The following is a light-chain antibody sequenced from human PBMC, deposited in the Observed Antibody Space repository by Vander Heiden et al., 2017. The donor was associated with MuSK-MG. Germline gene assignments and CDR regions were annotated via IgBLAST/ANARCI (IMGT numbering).Light chain of an antibody. CDR2: KAS. CDR3: QQYNSYST. Sequence: DIQMTQSPSTLSASVGDRVTITCRASQSISSWLAWYQQKPGKAPKLLIYKASSLESGVPSRFSGSGSGTEFTLTISSLQPDDFATYHCQQYNSYSTFGHGTKVEIK. V-gene: IGKV1-5*03. CDR1: QSISSW. J-gene: IGKJ1*01.